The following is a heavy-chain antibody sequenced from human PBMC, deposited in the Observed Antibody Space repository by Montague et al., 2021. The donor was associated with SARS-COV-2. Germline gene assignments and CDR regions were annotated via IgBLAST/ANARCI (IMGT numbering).Heavy chain of an antibody. J-gene: IGHJ4*02. Sequence: SETLSLTCAVYGGSFSGYYWSWIRQPPGKGLEWIGEINHSGSTNYNPSLKSRVTISVDTPKNQFSLKLSSVTAADTAVYYCARTGYSSGWHSFDYWGQGTLVTVSS. CDR3: ARTGYSSGWHSFDY. CDR2: INHSGST. V-gene: IGHV4-34*01. CDR1: GGSFSGYY. D-gene: IGHD6-19*01.